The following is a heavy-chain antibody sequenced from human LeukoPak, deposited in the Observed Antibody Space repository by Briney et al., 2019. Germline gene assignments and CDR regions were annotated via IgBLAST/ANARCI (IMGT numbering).Heavy chain of an antibody. D-gene: IGHD4-17*01. J-gene: IGHJ3*02. V-gene: IGHV3-7*01. CDR1: GFTFSSYW. CDR3: ARDNGDYSGAFDI. Sequence: GGSLRLSCAASGFTFSSYWMSWVRQAPGKGLEWVANIKQDGSEKYYVDSVKGRFTISRDNAKNSLYLQMNSLRAEDTAVYYCARDNGDYSGAFDIWGLGTMVTVSS. CDR2: IKQDGSEK.